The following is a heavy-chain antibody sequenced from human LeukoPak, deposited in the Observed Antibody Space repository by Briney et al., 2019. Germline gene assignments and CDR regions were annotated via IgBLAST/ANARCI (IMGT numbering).Heavy chain of an antibody. Sequence: SETLSLTCAVYGGSFSGYYWSWIRHPPGKGQELIGEINHSGSTNSNQSLKSRVTISVDTSKNQFSLKLSSVTAADTAVYYCARGSSSSSGGVSCYYGMDVWAKGPRSPSP. J-gene: IGHJ6*02. CDR1: GGSFSGYY. D-gene: IGHD6-6*01. CDR2: INHSGST. CDR3: ARGSSSSSGGVSCYYGMDV. V-gene: IGHV4-34*01.